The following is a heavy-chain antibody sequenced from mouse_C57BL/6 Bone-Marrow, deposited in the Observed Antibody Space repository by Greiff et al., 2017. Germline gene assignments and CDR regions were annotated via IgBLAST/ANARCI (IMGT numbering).Heavy chain of an antibody. J-gene: IGHJ1*03. CDR3: TFLYDGSSFDV. CDR2: IDPENGYT. CDR1: GFNIKDDY. Sequence: EVQLPQSGAELVRPGASVKLSCTASGFNIKDDYMHWVKQRPDQGLEWIGWIDPENGYTEYASKFQGKATITADPSSNTAYLQLSSLTSEDTAVDYCTFLYDGSSFDVWGTGTTVTVSS. D-gene: IGHD1-1*01. V-gene: IGHV14-4*01.